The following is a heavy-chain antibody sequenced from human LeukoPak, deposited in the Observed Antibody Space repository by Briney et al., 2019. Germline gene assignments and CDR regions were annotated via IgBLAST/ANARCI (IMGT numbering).Heavy chain of an antibody. CDR3: AKSITISKVNWFDP. D-gene: IGHD3-3*01. V-gene: IGHV3-74*01. CDR2: INSDGSST. CDR1: GFTFDDYG. J-gene: IGHJ5*02. Sequence: PGGSLRLSCAASGFTFDDYGMSWVRQAPGKGLVWVSRINSDGSSTSYADSVKGRFTISRDNAKNTLYLQMNSLRAEDTAVYYCAKSITISKVNWFDPWGQGTLVTVSS.